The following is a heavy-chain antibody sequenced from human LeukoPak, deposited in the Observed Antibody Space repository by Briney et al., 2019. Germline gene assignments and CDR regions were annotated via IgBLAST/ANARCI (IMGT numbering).Heavy chain of an antibody. J-gene: IGHJ5*02. D-gene: IGHD2-2*01. CDR3: ARWYCSSTSCYGFDP. Sequence: GXXFTXXYMHWVRQAPGQGXEWMGWINPNSGGTNYAQKFQGWVTMTRDTSISTAYMELSRLRSDVTAVYYCARWYCSSTSCYGFDPWGQGTLVTVSS. CDR1: GXXFTXXY. CDR2: INPNSGGT. V-gene: IGHV1-2*04.